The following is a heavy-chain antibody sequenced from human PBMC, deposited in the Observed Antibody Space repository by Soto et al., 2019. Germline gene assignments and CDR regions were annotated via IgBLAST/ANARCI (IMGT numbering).Heavy chain of an antibody. V-gene: IGHV1-69*01. CDR1: GGTFSSYA. J-gene: IGHJ6*02. CDR2: IIPIFGTA. Sequence: QVQLVQSGAEVKKPGSSVKVSCKASGGTFSSYAISWVRQAPGQGLEWMGGIIPIFGTANYAQKFQGRVTITADESTSTAYMELSSLRSEDTAVYYCASSHSSGWYGGPFDYYYYGMDVWGQGTTVTVSS. CDR3: ASSHSSGWYGGPFDYYYYGMDV. D-gene: IGHD6-19*01.